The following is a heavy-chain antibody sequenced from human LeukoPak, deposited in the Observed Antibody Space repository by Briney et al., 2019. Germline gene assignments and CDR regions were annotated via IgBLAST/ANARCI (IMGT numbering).Heavy chain of an antibody. CDR2: IYYSGST. CDR3: ARVVGLIDY. V-gene: IGHV4-38-2*02. CDR1: GYSISSSYY. D-gene: IGHD2-15*01. J-gene: IGHJ4*02. Sequence: PSETLSLTCTVSGYSISSSYYWGWIRQPPGKGLEWIGSIYYSGSTYYNPSLKSRVTISVDTSKNQFSLKLSSVTAADTAVYYCARVVGLIDYWGQGTLVTVSS.